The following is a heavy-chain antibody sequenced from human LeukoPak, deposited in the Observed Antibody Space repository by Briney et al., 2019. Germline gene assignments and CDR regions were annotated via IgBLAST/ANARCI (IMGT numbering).Heavy chain of an antibody. CDR3: ARLDCSSTSCYQYGMDV. D-gene: IGHD2-2*01. CDR1: GFTFSSYS. CDR2: ISSSSSYI. Sequence: GGSLRLSCAAPGFTFSSYSMNWVRQAPGKGLEWVSSISSSSSYIYYADSVKGRFTISRDNAKNSLYLQMNSLRAEDTAVYYCARLDCSSTSCYQYGMDVWGQGTTVTVSS. V-gene: IGHV3-21*01. J-gene: IGHJ6*02.